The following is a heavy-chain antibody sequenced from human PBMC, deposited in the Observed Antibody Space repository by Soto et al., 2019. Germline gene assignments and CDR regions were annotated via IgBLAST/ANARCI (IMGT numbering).Heavy chain of an antibody. D-gene: IGHD3-10*01. CDR1: GGSISSGGYS. J-gene: IGHJ4*02. V-gene: IGHV4-30-2*01. Sequence: SETLSLTCAVSGGSISSGGYSWSWIRQPPGKGLEWIGYIYHSGSTYYNPSLKSRVTISVDRSKNQFSLKPSSVTAADTAVYYCARALNYYGSGSVLGFDYWGQGTLVTVSS. CDR2: IYHSGST. CDR3: ARALNYYGSGSVLGFDY.